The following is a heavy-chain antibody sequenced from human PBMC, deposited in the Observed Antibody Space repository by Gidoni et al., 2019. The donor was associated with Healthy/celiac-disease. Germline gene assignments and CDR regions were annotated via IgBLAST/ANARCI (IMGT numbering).Heavy chain of an antibody. D-gene: IGHD5-12*01. CDR1: GFTFSDYY. Sequence: QVQLVESGGGLVKPGGSLRLSCAASGFTFSDYYMRWIRQAPGKGLEWVSYISSSSSYTNYADSVKGRFTISRDNAKNSLYLQMNSLRAEDTAVYYCARFMDRGYSGYDSSDYYYGMDVWGQGTTVTVSS. J-gene: IGHJ6*02. CDR3: ARFMDRGYSGYDSSDYYYGMDV. V-gene: IGHV3-11*06. CDR2: ISSSSSYT.